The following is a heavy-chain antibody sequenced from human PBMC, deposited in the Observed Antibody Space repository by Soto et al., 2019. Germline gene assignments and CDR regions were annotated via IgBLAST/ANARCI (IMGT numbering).Heavy chain of an antibody. J-gene: IGHJ6*02. Sequence: EVQLLESGGGLVQPGGSLRLSCAASGFTFSSYAMSWVRQAPGKGLEWVSVISGSGDSTYYADSVRGRFTISRDNYKNTLYLQMNSLRAEDTAVYYCAKDRDGAAASPTKGYGMDVWGQGTTVTVSS. V-gene: IGHV3-23*01. D-gene: IGHD6-13*01. CDR1: GFTFSSYA. CDR2: ISGSGDST. CDR3: AKDRDGAAASPTKGYGMDV.